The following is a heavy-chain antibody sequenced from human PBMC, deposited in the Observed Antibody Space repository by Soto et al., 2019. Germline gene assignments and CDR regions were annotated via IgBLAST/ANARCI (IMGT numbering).Heavy chain of an antibody. V-gene: IGHV3-23*01. CDR1: GFTFSSYA. CDR2: ISGSGDST. CDR3: ARRGSGSYYDY. J-gene: IGHJ4*02. Sequence: EVQLLESGGGLVQPGGSLRLSCAASGFTFSSYAMRWVRQAPGKGLEWVSAISGSGDSTYYADSVKGRFTISRDNSKNTVYLQMNSLRGEDTAGYYWARRGSGSYYDYWGQGTLVTVSS. D-gene: IGHD1-26*01.